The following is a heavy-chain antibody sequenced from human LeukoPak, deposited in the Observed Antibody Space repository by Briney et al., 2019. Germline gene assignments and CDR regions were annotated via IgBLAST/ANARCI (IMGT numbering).Heavy chain of an antibody. Sequence: PGGSLRLSCAASGFTFSAYSMNWVRQAPGKGLECLSVISGTGISTYYADSVKGRFTISRDNSKNTLYLQMSSLRAEDTAMYYCAKGHSDFGTGFDLWGQGTLVTVSS. CDR1: GFTFSAYS. D-gene: IGHD4-17*01. J-gene: IGHJ4*02. CDR2: ISGTGIST. CDR3: AKGHSDFGTGFDL. V-gene: IGHV3-23*01.